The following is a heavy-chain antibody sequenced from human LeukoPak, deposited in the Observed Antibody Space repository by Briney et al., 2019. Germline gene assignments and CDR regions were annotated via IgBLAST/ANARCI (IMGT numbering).Heavy chain of an antibody. CDR3: ARHFDDILTGYYRGPEPPPLDI. V-gene: IGHV4-34*01. D-gene: IGHD3-9*01. CDR2: INHSGST. CDR1: GGSFSGYY. Sequence: SETLSLTCAVYGGSFSGYYWSWIRQPPGKGLEWIGEINHSGSTNYNPSLKSRVTISVDTSKNQFSLKLSSVTAADTAVYYCARHFDDILTGYYRGPEPPPLDIWGQGTMVTVSS. J-gene: IGHJ3*02.